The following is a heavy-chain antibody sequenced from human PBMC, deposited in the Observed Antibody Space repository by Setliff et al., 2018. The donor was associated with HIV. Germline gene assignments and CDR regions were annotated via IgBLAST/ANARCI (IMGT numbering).Heavy chain of an antibody. V-gene: IGHV3-48*01. CDR2: ISGSGDST. CDR1: GFTFSDSY. J-gene: IGHJ4*02. CDR3: ARDDWTCSDGTCFPITFDY. D-gene: IGHD2-15*01. Sequence: GGSLRLSCAASGFTFSDSYMNWVRQAPGKGLEWVSAISGSGDSTYYADSVKGRFTISRDNAKNSVSLQMNSLRVEDTAVYYCARDDWTCSDGTCFPITFDYWGQGTLVTVSS.